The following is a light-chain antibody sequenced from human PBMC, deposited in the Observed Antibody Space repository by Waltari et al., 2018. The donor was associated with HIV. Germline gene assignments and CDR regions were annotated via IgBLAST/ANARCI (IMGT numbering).Light chain of an antibody. Sequence: EIVLTQSPGPLSLSPGERATLSCRASQSVSNSYLAWYQQKPGQAPRLLIYGTSSRATGIPDRFSGSGSGTDFTLTISRLEPEDFAVYYCQQYRGSPGFTFGPGTKVDI. V-gene: IGKV3-20*01. CDR1: QSVSNSY. J-gene: IGKJ3*01. CDR3: QQYRGSPGFT. CDR2: GTS.